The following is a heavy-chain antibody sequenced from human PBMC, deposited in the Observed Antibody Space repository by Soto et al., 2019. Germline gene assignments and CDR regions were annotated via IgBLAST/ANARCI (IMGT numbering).Heavy chain of an antibody. CDR3: AKDMGQWVETFDY. CDR2: ISAGGGGT. J-gene: IGHJ4*01. Sequence: HPGGSLRLSCAGSGFTLTRSAVSWVRQAPGKGLEWVSGISAGGGGTYYADSVKGRFTISRDISKNTVYLQMNGLRVEDTAVYYCAKDMGQWVETFDYRGHGTLVTVSS. D-gene: IGHD6-19*01. CDR1: GFTLTRSA. V-gene: IGHV3-23*01.